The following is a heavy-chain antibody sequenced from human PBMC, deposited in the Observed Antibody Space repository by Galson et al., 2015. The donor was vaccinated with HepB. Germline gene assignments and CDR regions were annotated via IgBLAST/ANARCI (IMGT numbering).Heavy chain of an antibody. D-gene: IGHD3-16*01. Sequence: LSLTCTVSGGSISSSSYYWGWIRQPPGKGLEWIGSIYYSGSTYYNPSLKSRVTISVDTSKNQFSLKLSSVTAADTAVYYCARLHEGEWLSPPHNWFDPWGQGTLVTVSS. CDR2: IYYSGST. CDR1: GGSISSSSYY. J-gene: IGHJ5*02. CDR3: ARLHEGEWLSPPHNWFDP. V-gene: IGHV4-39*01.